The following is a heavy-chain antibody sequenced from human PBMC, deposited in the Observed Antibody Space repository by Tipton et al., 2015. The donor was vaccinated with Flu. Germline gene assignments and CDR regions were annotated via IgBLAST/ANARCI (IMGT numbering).Heavy chain of an antibody. CDR1: GFNFRSYS. CDR3: AGEVYPYYFDY. D-gene: IGHD1-14*01. Sequence: RSLRLSCAASGFNFRSYSMNWVRQAPGKGLEWVAVISYDGSNKYYGDSVKGRFTISRDNSKNTLSLQMNSLRAEDTAMYFCAGEVYPYYFDYWGQGTLVTVSS. V-gene: IGHV3-30*01. CDR2: ISYDGSNK. J-gene: IGHJ4*02.